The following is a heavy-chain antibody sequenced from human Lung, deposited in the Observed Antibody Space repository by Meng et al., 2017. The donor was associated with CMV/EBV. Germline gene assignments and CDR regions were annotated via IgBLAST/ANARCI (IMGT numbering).Heavy chain of an antibody. J-gene: IGHJ5*02. CDR2: INPHSGGT. D-gene: IGHD3-10*01. CDR3: ARQGNKDYYYGSGNYYNNWFDP. CDR1: GYIVSGYH. V-gene: IGHV1-2*02. Sequence: QVQLVQSGAEVKKPGASVKVSCKASGYIVSGYHIQWVRQAPGQGLEWMGWINPHSGGTAYAQKFQGRVTMTSDTSISTAYMELTSLRSDDTAIYYCARQGNKDYYYGSGNYYNNWFDPWGQGTLVTVDS.